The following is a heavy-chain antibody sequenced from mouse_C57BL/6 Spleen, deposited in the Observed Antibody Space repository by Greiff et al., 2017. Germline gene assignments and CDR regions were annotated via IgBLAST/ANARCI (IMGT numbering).Heavy chain of an antibody. V-gene: IGHV1-42*01. D-gene: IGHD1-1*01. J-gene: IGHJ2*02. CDR2: INPSNGGT. CDR1: GYTFTGYY. Sequence: VQLQQPGPELVKPGASVKISCKASGYTFTGYYMNWVKQSPEKSLEWIGEINPSNGGTTYNQKFKGKATLTVDKSSSTAYMQLKSLTSAVSAVYSCAVFITSYYFDYWGQGTSLTVSS. CDR3: AVFITSYYFDY.